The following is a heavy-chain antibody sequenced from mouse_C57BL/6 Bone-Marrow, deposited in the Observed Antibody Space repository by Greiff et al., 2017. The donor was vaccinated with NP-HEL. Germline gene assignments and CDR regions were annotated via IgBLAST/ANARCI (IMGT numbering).Heavy chain of an antibody. CDR1: GYTFTNYW. V-gene: IGHV1-63*01. D-gene: IGHD1-1*01. CDR3: ARTGVATDYAMDY. J-gene: IGHJ4*01. CDR2: IYPGGGYT. Sequence: VQLHQSGAELVRPGTSVKMSCKASGYTFTNYWIGWAKQRPGHGLEWIGDIYPGGGYTNYNEKFKGKATLTADKSSSTAYMQFSSLTSEDSAIYYCARTGVATDYAMDYWGQGTSVTVSS.